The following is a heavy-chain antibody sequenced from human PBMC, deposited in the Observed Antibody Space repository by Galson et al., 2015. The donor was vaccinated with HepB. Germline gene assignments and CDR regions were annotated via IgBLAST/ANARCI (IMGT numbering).Heavy chain of an antibody. J-gene: IGHJ6*02. CDR1: GFSFTAYY. D-gene: IGHD3-16*01. CDR2: INPNTGDT. Sequence: SVKVSCKASGFSFTAYYIYWVRQAPGQGPEWMGRINPNTGDTNYAQKFQGRVTMTREMSISTAYMEMSRLRSDDTALYFCGRVGIVASTFFRGMDVWGQGTSVTVSS. V-gene: IGHV1-2*06. CDR3: GRVGIVASTFFRGMDV.